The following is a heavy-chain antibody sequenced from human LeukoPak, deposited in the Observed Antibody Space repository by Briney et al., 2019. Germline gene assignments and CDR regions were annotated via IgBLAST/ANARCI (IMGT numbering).Heavy chain of an antibody. J-gene: IGHJ4*02. CDR3: AKAPNYDILTGYFDY. Sequence: PGGSLRLSCVASGFTFSNYWMHWVRQAPGKGLVWVARINSDGSRTNHADSVKGRFTISRDNAKNTLFLQMNSLRAEDTAVYYCAKAPNYDILTGYFDYWGQGTLVTVSS. D-gene: IGHD3-9*01. V-gene: IGHV3-74*01. CDR1: GFTFSNYW. CDR2: INSDGSRT.